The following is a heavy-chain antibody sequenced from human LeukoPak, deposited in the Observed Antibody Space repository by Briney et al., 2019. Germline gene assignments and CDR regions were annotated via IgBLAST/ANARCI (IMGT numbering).Heavy chain of an antibody. Sequence: GGSLRLSCAASGFTFSTYWMHWARQVPGKGLVWVSRINSNGNTTPYADSVKGRFTISRDNAKNTLFLQMNSLRAEDTAVYYCANGGGNSYAPVDYWGQGTLVTVSS. J-gene: IGHJ4*02. CDR2: INSNGNTT. CDR3: ANGGGNSYAPVDY. CDR1: GFTFSTYW. V-gene: IGHV3-74*01. D-gene: IGHD5-18*01.